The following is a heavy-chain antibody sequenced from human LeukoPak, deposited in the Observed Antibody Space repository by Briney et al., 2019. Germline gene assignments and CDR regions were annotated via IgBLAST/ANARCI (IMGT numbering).Heavy chain of an antibody. CDR2: ISGSGGST. V-gene: IGHV3-23*01. J-gene: IGHJ4*02. CDR1: GFTFSSYA. D-gene: IGHD6-13*01. CDR3: AKDPGYSSSWYGVFDY. Sequence: GGSLRLSCAASGFTFSSYAMSWVRQAPGKGLEWVSAISGSGGSTYYADSVKGRFTISRDNSKNTLYLQMNSLRAEDTAVYYCAKDPGYSSSWYGVFDYWGQGTLVTVSS.